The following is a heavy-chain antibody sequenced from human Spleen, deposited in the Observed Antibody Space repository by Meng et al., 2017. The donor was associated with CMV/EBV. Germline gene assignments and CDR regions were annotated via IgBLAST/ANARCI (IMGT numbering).Heavy chain of an antibody. Sequence: GSVTSGDFYWSWIRQHPGKGLQWIGSIYYSGVSYYNPSLKSRLSISLDTSNNEFSLKLTSLTAADTAVYYCARASRSFGGVIDSFESWGQGTLVTVSS. D-gene: IGHD3-16*02. CDR2: IYYSGVS. J-gene: IGHJ4*02. CDR1: GSVTSGDFY. CDR3: ARASRSFGGVIDSFES. V-gene: IGHV4-31*02.